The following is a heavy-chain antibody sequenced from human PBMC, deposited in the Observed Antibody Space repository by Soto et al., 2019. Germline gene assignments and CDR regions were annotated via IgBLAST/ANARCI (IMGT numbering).Heavy chain of an antibody. CDR3: ERLIAVAEAKWFDP. D-gene: IGHD6-19*01. V-gene: IGHV1-18*01. Sequence: QVQLVQSGGEVKKPGASVKVSCKASGYTFTSYGIYWVRQAPGQGLEWMVWISAYNGNTNYAQKLQGRVTMTTDTSPSTAYMELRSLRSDDTAVYYCERLIAVAEAKWFDPWGQGTLVTVSS. J-gene: IGHJ5*02. CDR1: GYTFTSYG. CDR2: ISAYNGNT.